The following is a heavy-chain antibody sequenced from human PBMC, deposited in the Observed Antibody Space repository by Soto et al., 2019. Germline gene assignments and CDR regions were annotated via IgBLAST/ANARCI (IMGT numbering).Heavy chain of an antibody. D-gene: IGHD6-19*01. CDR3: AKSIAVGVPDCYGLDV. CDR2: IGGSGTRT. Sequence: PGGSLRLSCAASGFTFDNYDMSWVRQPPGKGLEWVSAIGGSGTRTDYADSVKGRITISRDNFKNTLYLQMNSLRAEDTAIYYCAKSIAVGVPDCYGLDVWGQGTTVTVSS. V-gene: IGHV3-23*01. CDR1: GFTFDNYD. J-gene: IGHJ6*02.